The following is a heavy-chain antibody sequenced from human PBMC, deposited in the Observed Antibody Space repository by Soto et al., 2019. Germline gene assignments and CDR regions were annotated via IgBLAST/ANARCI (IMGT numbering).Heavy chain of an antibody. V-gene: IGHV3-23*01. D-gene: IGHD5-18*01. CDR2: ISESGDNA. Sequence: EVQLLEYGGGLAQPGGSLRLSCAASGFPFNTYAMSWVRQAPGKGPEWVSAISESGDNAFYADSVQGRFTISRDNSYNILYLQMNSLRAEDTALYFCVKGGYIYGLDPWGQGTLVTVSS. J-gene: IGHJ5*02. CDR3: VKGGYIYGLDP. CDR1: GFPFNTYA.